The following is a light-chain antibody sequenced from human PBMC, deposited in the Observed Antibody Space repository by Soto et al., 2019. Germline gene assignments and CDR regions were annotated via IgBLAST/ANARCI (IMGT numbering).Light chain of an antibody. Sequence: QSALTQPASVSGSPGQSITISCTGTSSDVGSYKFVSWYQHHPGTVPKVIIYETSKRPSGVSDRFSGSKSGNTASLTISGLQAEDEADYYCFSFTSTNTHVFGSGTKLTVL. CDR2: ETS. J-gene: IGLJ1*01. V-gene: IGLV2-23*01. CDR3: FSFTSTNTHV. CDR1: SSDVGSYKF.